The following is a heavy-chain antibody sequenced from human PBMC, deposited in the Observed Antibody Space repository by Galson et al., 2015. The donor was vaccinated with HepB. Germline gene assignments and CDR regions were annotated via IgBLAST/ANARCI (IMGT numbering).Heavy chain of an antibody. V-gene: IGHV3-15*07. J-gene: IGHJ4*02. CDR1: GFTFSNAW. CDR2: IRSKTDGGTT. D-gene: IGHD1-26*01. CDR3: TPGTWFDF. Sequence: SLRLSCAASGFTFSNAWMNWVRQAPGRGLEWVGRIRSKTDGGTTDYAAPVKGRFTISRDDSQNTLYLQMSSLKAEDTAVYYCTPGTWFDFWGQGTLVTVSS.